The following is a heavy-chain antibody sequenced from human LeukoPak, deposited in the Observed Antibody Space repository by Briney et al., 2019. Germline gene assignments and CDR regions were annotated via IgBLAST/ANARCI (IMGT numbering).Heavy chain of an antibody. Sequence: GGSLRLSCAASGFTFSSYDMHWVRHATGKGLEWVSAIGTAGDTYYPGSVKGRFTISRENAKNSLYLQMNSLRAGDTAVYYCAGGSPYYYYGMDVWGQGTTVTVSS. CDR3: AGGSPYYYYGMDV. CDR1: GFTFSSYD. V-gene: IGHV3-13*01. CDR2: IGTAGDT. J-gene: IGHJ6*02. D-gene: IGHD2-15*01.